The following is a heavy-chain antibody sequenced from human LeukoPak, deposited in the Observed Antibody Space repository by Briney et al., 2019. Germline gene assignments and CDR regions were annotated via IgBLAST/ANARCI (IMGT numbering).Heavy chain of an antibody. CDR3: ARAEKIAVAGMGYYFDY. CDR2: IWYDGSNK. V-gene: IGHV3-33*01. D-gene: IGHD6-19*01. CDR1: GFTFSSNG. J-gene: IGHJ4*02. Sequence: GRSLRLSCVASGFTFSSNGMHWVRQAPGKGLEWVAVIWYDGSNKYYADSVKGRFTISRDNSKNTLYLQMNSLGAEDTAVYYCARAEKIAVAGMGYYFDYWGQGTLVTVSS.